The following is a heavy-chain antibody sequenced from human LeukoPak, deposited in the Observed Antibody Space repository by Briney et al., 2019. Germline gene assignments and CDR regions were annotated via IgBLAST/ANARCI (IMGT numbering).Heavy chain of an antibody. J-gene: IGHJ4*02. V-gene: IGHV4-39*01. CDR3: ARPYCSSTSCYDWDDY. CDR2: IYYIGST. CDR1: GGSISSSSYY. Sequence: PSETLSLTCTVSGGSISSSSYYWGWIRQPPGKGLEWIGSIYYIGSTYYNPSLKSRVTISVDTSKNQFSLKLSSVTAADTAVYYCARPYCSSTSCYDWDDYWGQGTLVTVSS. D-gene: IGHD2-2*01.